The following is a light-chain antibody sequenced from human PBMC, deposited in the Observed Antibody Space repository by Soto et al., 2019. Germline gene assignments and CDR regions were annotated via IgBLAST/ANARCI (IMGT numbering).Light chain of an antibody. Sequence: EIVLTQSPVTLSLSPGDTATLSCRASQSVGHNFAWFQQKPGQAPRLLIYGASATATGIPGRFSGSGSGTEFTLTISSLQSEDFAVYYCQQYNDWPRTFGQGTKVEIK. J-gene: IGKJ1*01. V-gene: IGKV3-15*01. CDR1: QSVGHN. CDR2: GAS. CDR3: QQYNDWPRT.